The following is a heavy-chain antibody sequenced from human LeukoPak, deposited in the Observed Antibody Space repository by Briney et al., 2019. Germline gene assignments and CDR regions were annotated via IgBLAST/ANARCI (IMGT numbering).Heavy chain of an antibody. CDR2: INHSGST. J-gene: IGHJ4*02. V-gene: IGHV4-34*01. D-gene: IGHD3-22*01. CDR3: ARGQRITMTD. Sequence: SETLSLACAVYGGSFSAYYWSWIRQPPGKGLEWIGEINHSGSTNYNPSLKSRVAISVDTSRNQFSLRLSSVTAADTAVYYCARGQRITMTDWGQGTLVTVSS. CDR1: GGSFSAYY.